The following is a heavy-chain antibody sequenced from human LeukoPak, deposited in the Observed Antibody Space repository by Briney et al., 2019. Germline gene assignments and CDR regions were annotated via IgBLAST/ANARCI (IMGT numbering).Heavy chain of an antibody. CDR2: ISDGSTDI. Sequence: PGGSLRLSCAASGFTFKTYTMNWVRQAPGKGPEWVSCISDGSTDIYYADSVKGRFTVSRDNSKNSLYLQMNNLRAEDTAVCYCAREGSGFDGGFDSWGQGTLVTVSS. D-gene: IGHD6-19*01. V-gene: IGHV3-21*01. CDR3: AREGSGFDGGFDS. J-gene: IGHJ4*02. CDR1: GFTFKTYT.